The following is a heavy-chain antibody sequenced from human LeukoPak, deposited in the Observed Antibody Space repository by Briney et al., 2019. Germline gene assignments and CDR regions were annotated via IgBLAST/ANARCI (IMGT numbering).Heavy chain of an antibody. Sequence: GRSLRLSCAASGFTFSSYALSGVGKAPGKGLKWVSAISGSGGSTYYADSVKGRFTISRNNSKNTLYLHMNSLRAEDTAVYYCAKDRRYIVATIFDYWGQGTLVTVSS. J-gene: IGHJ4*02. CDR3: AKDRRYIVATIFDY. V-gene: IGHV3-23*01. D-gene: IGHD5-12*01. CDR2: ISGSGGST. CDR1: GFTFSSYA.